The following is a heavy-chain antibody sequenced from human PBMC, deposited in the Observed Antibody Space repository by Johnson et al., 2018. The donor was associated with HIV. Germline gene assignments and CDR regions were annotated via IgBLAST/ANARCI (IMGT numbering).Heavy chain of an antibody. CDR3: ARTRSGTFPYSAAFDV. CDR2: ISGSGGST. Sequence: DVQVVESGGGLVQPGGSLRLSCAASGFTFSSYAMSWVRQTPGKGLEWVSAISGSGGSTYYADSVKGRFTISRDNSKNTLYLQMNSLRAEDTAVYYCARTRSGTFPYSAAFDVWGQGTMVTVSS. D-gene: IGHD1-26*01. CDR1: GFTFSSYA. V-gene: IGHV3-23*04. J-gene: IGHJ3*01.